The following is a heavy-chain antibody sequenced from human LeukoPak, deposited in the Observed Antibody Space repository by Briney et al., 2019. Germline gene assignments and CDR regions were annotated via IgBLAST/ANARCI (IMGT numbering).Heavy chain of an antibody. Sequence: GGSLRLSCAASGFVFSSYTINWVRQAPGKGLEWVSSISSTGTYIFYADSVTGRFTISRDNAKNSLFLRMNSLRAEDTAVYYCARAERGSCSGGTCSYYDAFDIWGQGTVVTVSS. V-gene: IGHV3-21*01. CDR2: ISSTGTYI. D-gene: IGHD2-15*01. CDR1: GFVFSSYT. J-gene: IGHJ3*02. CDR3: ARAERGSCSGGTCSYYDAFDI.